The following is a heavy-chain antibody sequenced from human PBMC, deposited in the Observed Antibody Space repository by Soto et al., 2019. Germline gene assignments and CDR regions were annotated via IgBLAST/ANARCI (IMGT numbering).Heavy chain of an antibody. J-gene: IGHJ6*02. V-gene: IGHV1-69*12. CDR2: IIPIFGTA. CDR3: ARSYCSGGSCYGDYYYYGMDV. D-gene: IGHD2-15*01. CDR1: GGTFSSYA. Sequence: QVQLVQSGAEVKKPGSSVKVSCKASGGTFSSYAISWVRQAPGQGLEWMGGIIPIFGTANYAQKFQGRVTITADESTSXAXMXXSSLRSEDTAVYYCARSYCSGGSCYGDYYYYGMDVWGQGTTVTVSS.